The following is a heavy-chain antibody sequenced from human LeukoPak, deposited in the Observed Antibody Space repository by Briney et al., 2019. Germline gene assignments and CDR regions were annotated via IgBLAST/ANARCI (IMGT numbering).Heavy chain of an antibody. V-gene: IGHV3-30*01. CDR2: ISYDGNNK. J-gene: IGHJ4*02. CDR3: ASAASATVDY. CDR1: GFPFSSYP. Sequence: GGSLRLSCAASGFPFSSYPMHWVRQAPGKGLEWVALISYDGNNKYYAVSVKGRFTVSRDNSKNTLYLQMNSLRPDDTAMYSCASAASATVDYWGQGTLVTVSS.